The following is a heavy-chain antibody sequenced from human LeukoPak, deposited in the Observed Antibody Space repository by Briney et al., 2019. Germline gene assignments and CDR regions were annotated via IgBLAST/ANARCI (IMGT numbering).Heavy chain of an antibody. CDR2: VYHSGGGNK. CDR1: GGSLSTTSW. Sequence: PSETLSLTCAVSGGSLSTTSWWVWLRQPPGKGLEWIGEVYHSGGGNKNYNPSLESRLTISVDRYKNQFSLRLSSVTAADTAVYYCARDPGGEYKDDALDIWGQGTMVTVTS. V-gene: IGHV4-4*02. CDR3: ARDPGGEYKDDALDI. D-gene: IGHD2/OR15-2a*01. J-gene: IGHJ3*02.